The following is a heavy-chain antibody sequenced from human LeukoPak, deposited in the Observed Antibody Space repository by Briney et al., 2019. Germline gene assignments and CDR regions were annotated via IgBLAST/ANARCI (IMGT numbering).Heavy chain of an antibody. D-gene: IGHD2-2*01. CDR1: GGSISSYY. CDR3: ARVGASGLVVVPAAMGWFDP. Sequence: SETLSLTCTVSGGSISSYYWSWIRQPPGKGLEWIGYIYYSGSTNYNPSLKSRVTISVDTSKNQFSLKLSSVTAADTAVYYCARVGASGLVVVPAAMGWFDPWGQGTLVTVSS. J-gene: IGHJ5*02. CDR2: IYYSGST. V-gene: IGHV4-59*01.